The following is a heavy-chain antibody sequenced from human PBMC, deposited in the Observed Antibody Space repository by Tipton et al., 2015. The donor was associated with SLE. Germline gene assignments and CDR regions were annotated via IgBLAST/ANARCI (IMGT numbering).Heavy chain of an antibody. V-gene: IGHV1-2*02. Sequence: QLVQSGAEVKKPGASVKVSCQASGYTFTDYYIHWVRQAPGAGLDWVGWINPNSGGTDSAQKFQGRVTMTRDTSITTAYMDLRSLRSDDSAVYYCARALPQLGRRDAFDVWGQGTMVTVSS. CDR2: INPNSGGT. J-gene: IGHJ3*01. D-gene: IGHD7-27*01. CDR3: ARALPQLGRRDAFDV. CDR1: GYTFTDYY.